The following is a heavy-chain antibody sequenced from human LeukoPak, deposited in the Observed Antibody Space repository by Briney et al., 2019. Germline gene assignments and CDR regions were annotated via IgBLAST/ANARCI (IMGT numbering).Heavy chain of an antibody. CDR3: AGQYSSSQSFDY. V-gene: IGHV4-59*08. CDR1: GGSISSYY. Sequence: SETLSLTCTVSGGSISSYYWSWIRQPPGKGLEWIGYIYYSGSTNYNPSLKSRVTTSVDTSKNQFSLKLSSVTAADTAVYYCAGQYSSSQSFDYWGQGTLVTVSS. CDR2: IYYSGST. J-gene: IGHJ4*02. D-gene: IGHD6-13*01.